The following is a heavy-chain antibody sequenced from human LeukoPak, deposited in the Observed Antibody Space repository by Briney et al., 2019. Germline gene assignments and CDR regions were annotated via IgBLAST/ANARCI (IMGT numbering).Heavy chain of an antibody. CDR2: IYYSGST. Sequence: SETLSLTCTVSGGSISSYYWSWIRQPPGKGLEWIGYIYYSGSTNYNPSLKSRVTISVDTSKNQFSLKLSSVTAADTAVYYCAREGSAAADYYFDYWGQGTLVTVSS. CDR1: GGSISSYY. J-gene: IGHJ4*02. V-gene: IGHV4-59*01. D-gene: IGHD6-13*01. CDR3: AREGSAAADYYFDY.